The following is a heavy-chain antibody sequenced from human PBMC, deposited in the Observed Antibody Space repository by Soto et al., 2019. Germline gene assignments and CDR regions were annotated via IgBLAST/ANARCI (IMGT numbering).Heavy chain of an antibody. D-gene: IGHD3-10*01. CDR2: ISYDGSNK. V-gene: IGHV3-30*18. CDR3: AKDLRGMVRGVIDY. J-gene: IGHJ4*01. CDR1: GFTFSSYG. Sequence: HPGGSLRLSCAASGFTFSSYGMHWVRQAPGKGLEWVAVISYDGSNKYYADSVKGRFTISRDNSKNTLYLQMNSPRAEDTAVYYCAKDLRGMVRGVIDYWGHGTLVTVSS.